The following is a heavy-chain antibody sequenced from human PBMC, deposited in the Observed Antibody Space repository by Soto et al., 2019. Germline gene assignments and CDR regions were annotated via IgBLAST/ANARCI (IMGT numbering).Heavy chain of an antibody. D-gene: IGHD4-17*01. CDR2: IYDSGTT. V-gene: IGHV4-59*08. CDR1: GGPLTGYY. J-gene: IGHJ4*02. CDR3: ARRNYGEEGYFFDF. Sequence: QVQLRESGPGLVRPSETLSLTCTVSGGPLTGYYWGWVRQPPGKGLEWIGYIYDSGTTTYNAALKSRVTISADTSKNQFSLNLRSVTAADTAVYYCARRNYGEEGYFFDFWGQGLLVTVSS.